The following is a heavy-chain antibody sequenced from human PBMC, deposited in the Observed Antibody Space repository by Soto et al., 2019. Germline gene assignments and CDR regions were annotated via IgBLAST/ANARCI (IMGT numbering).Heavy chain of an antibody. CDR2: IYYSGST. J-gene: IGHJ5*02. CDR1: GGSINSGGYS. CDR3: ARAPHYYDSSGYTINWFDP. V-gene: IGHV4-30-2*05. Sequence: TSETLSLTCVVLGGSINSGGYSWSLYRQPPGKSLEWVGYIYYSGSTDYNPSLKSRVTISVDTSKNQFSLKLSSVTAADTAVYYCARAPHYYDSSGYTINWFDPWGQGTLVTVSS. D-gene: IGHD3-22*01.